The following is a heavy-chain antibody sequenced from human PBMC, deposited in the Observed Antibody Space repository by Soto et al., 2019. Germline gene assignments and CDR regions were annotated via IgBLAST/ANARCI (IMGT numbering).Heavy chain of an antibody. Sequence: VASVKVSCKASGYTFTSYGISWVRQAPGQGLEWMGWISAYNGNTNYAQKLQGRVTMTTDTSTSTAYMELRSLRSDDTAVYYCARDWGIAVAGTEFDYWGQGTLVTVSS. CDR3: ARDWGIAVAGTEFDY. D-gene: IGHD6-19*01. CDR1: GYTFTSYG. CDR2: ISAYNGNT. V-gene: IGHV1-18*04. J-gene: IGHJ4*02.